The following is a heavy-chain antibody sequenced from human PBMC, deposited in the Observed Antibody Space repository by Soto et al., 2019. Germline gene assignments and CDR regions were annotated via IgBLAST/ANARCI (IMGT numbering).Heavy chain of an antibody. CDR3: AESSSWHRYFDY. CDR2: INHSGST. J-gene: IGHJ4*02. V-gene: IGHV4-34*01. Sequence: SETLSLTCAVYGGSFSGYYWSWIRQPPGKGLEWIGEINHSGSTNYNPSLKSRVTISVDTSKNQFSLKLSSVTAADTAVYYCAESSSWHRYFDYWGQGTLVTVSS. D-gene: IGHD6-13*01. CDR1: GGSFSGYY.